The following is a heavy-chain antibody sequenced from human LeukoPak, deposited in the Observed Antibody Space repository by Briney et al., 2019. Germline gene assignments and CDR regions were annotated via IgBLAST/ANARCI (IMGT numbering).Heavy chain of an antibody. J-gene: IGHJ6*02. CDR3: ASHFPAYSGYDEYYYYYRMDV. V-gene: IGHV3-21*01. Sequence: PGGSLRLSCAASGFTFSSYSMNWVRQAPGKGLEWVSAISSSGSYIYYADSVKGRFTISRDNAKNSLYLQMNSLRAEDTAVYYRASHFPAYSGYDEYYYYYRMDVWGQGTTVTVSS. CDR1: GFTFSSYS. D-gene: IGHD5-12*01. CDR2: ISSSGSYI.